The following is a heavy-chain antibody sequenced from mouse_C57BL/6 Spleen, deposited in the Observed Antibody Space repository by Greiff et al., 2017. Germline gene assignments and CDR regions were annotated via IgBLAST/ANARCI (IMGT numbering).Heavy chain of an antibody. CDR2: IYPRDGSH. V-gene: IGHV1-85*01. CDR3: ARDYDCDYNYFDY. J-gene: IGHJ2*01. Sequence: VQLQQSGPELVKPGASVTLSCKASGYTFTSYDLNWVKQRPGQGLEWIGWIYPRDGSHKYNEKLQGKATLTVDTSSSTAYMELQILTSEDSAVYFCARDYDCDYNYFDYWGQGTTLTVSS. D-gene: IGHD2-3*01. CDR1: GYTFTSYD.